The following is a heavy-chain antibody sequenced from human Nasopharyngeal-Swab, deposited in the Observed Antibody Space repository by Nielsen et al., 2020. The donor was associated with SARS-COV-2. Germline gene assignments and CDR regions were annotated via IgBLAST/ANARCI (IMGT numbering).Heavy chain of an antibody. Sequence: SETLSLTCTVSGGSISSYYWSWIRHPPGKGLEWIGYIYYIGTPNYTPSLKSRVTISVDTSKNQFSLKLSSVTAADTAVYYCARDSVGDYYDSSGYYRPGGMDVWGQGTTVTVSS. J-gene: IGHJ6*02. CDR2: IYYIGTP. CDR1: GGSISSYY. CDR3: ARDSVGDYYDSSGYYRPGGMDV. V-gene: IGHV4-59*13. D-gene: IGHD3-22*01.